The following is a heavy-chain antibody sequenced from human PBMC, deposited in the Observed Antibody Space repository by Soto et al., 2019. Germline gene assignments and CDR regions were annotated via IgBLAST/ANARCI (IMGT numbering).Heavy chain of an antibody. CDR2: IKQDGSEK. Sequence: GGSLRLSCAASGFTFSSYWMSWVRQAPGKGLEWVANIKQDGSEKYYVDSEKGRFTISRDNAKNSLYLQMNSLRAEDTAVYYCARVYYGSGSYNYYYGMDVWGQGTTVTVSS. CDR1: GFTFSSYW. CDR3: ARVYYGSGSYNYYYGMDV. J-gene: IGHJ6*02. V-gene: IGHV3-7*04. D-gene: IGHD3-10*01.